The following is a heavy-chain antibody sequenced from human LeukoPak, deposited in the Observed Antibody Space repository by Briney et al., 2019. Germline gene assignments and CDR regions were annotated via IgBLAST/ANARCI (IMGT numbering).Heavy chain of an antibody. CDR2: ISYREST. D-gene: IGHD3-16*01. J-gene: IGHJ4*02. V-gene: IGHV4-39*01. CDR3: ARATSYYCIDY. Sequence: KASETLSLTCTVSGASISSSDYYWGWIRQPPGTGLEWIGTISYRESTYYNPSLKSRVTISVDTSKNQFSLKLRSVTAADTAVYYCARATSYYCIDYWGQGTLVTVSS. CDR1: GASISSSDYY.